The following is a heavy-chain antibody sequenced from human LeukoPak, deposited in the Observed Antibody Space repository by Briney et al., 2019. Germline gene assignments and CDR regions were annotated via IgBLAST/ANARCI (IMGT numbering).Heavy chain of an antibody. CDR3: ARGPINWFDP. CDR2: IYYSGST. J-gene: IGHJ5*02. V-gene: IGHV4-39*07. CDR1: GGSISSSIYY. Sequence: KPSETLSLTCTVSGGSISSSIYYWGWIRQPPGKGLEWIGSIYYSGSTYYNPSLKSRVTISVDTSKNQFSLKLSSVTAADTAVYYCARGPINWFDPWGQGTLVTVSS.